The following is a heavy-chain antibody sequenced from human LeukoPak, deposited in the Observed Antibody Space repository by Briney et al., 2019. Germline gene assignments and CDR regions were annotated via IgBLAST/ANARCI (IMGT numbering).Heavy chain of an antibody. V-gene: IGHV3-21*01. D-gene: IGHD2-15*01. CDR1: GFTFSSYS. J-gene: IGHJ5*02. Sequence: GGSLRLSCAASGFTFSSYSMNWVRQAPGKGLEWVSSISSSSSYIYYADSVKGRFTISRDNAKNSLYLQMNSLRAEDTAVYYCARDKGDYSQGWFDPWGRGTLVTVSS. CDR3: ARDKGDYSQGWFDP. CDR2: ISSSSSYI.